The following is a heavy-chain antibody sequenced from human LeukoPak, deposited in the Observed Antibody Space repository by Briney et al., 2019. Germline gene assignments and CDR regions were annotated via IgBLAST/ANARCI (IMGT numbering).Heavy chain of an antibody. J-gene: IGHJ4*02. CDR3: AKSFTSSSSDY. CDR1: GITFSNYA. CDR2: ISVGGTTT. D-gene: IGHD6-13*01. V-gene: IGHV3-23*01. Sequence: GGTLRLSCAASGITFSNYAMSWIRQAPGKGLEWVSSISVGGTTTYYADSVKGRFSISRDNSENTLYLQMNGLRADDTAVYSCAKSFTSSSSDYWGQGTLVTVSS.